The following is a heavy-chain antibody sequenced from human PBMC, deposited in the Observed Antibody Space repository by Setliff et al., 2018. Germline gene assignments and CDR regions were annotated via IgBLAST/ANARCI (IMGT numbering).Heavy chain of an antibody. CDR3: AREGALGTDS. Sequence: PGGSLRLSCVASGFTFSDYYMSWIRQAPGKGLEWVSYITSSGSTIYSADSVRGRFTISRDNAKNSLFLQMNSLRAEDTAVYYCAREGALGTDSWGQGTLVTVPQ. V-gene: IGHV3-11*01. J-gene: IGHJ5*01. D-gene: IGHD1-26*01. CDR1: GFTFSDYY. CDR2: ITSSGSTI.